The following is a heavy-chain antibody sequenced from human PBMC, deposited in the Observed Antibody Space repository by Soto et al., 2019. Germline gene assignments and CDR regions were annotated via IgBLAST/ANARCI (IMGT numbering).Heavy chain of an antibody. V-gene: IGHV4-59*01. D-gene: IGHD5-12*01. CDR1: GGSISSYY. J-gene: IGHJ4*02. Sequence: SETLSLTCTVSGGSISSYYWSWIRQPPGKGLEWIGHIYYSGSTNYNPSLKSRVTISVDTSKNQFSLKLSSVTAADTAVYYCARDRIGRAGYRKFDHWGQGTLVTVSS. CDR3: ARDRIGRAGYRKFDH. CDR2: IYYSGST.